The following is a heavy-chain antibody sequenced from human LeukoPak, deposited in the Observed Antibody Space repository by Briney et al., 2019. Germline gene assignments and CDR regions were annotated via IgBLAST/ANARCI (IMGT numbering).Heavy chain of an antibody. D-gene: IGHD2-2*01. CDR3: ARGVVVPAAIVFDY. CDR2: IYTSGST. Sequence: SETLSLTCTVSGGSISSYYWSWIRQPAGKGLEWIGRIYTSGSTNYNPSLKSRVTMSVDTSKNQFSLKLSSVTAADTAVYYCARGVVVPAAIVFDYWGQGTLVTVSS. CDR1: GGSISSYY. V-gene: IGHV4-4*07. J-gene: IGHJ4*02.